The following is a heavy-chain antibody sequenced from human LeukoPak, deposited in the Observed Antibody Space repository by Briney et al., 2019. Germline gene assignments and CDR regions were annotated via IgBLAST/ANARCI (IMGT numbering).Heavy chain of an antibody. CDR2: IYYSGST. D-gene: IGHD3-3*01. J-gene: IGHJ4*02. CDR3: AREGIFGVVIIARPFDY. CDR1: GGSISSYSYF. Sequence: PSETLSLTCTVSGGSISSYSYFWGWIRQPPGKGLEWIGSIYYSGSTYYNPSLKSRVTISVDTSKNQFSLKLSSVTAADTAVYYCAREGIFGVVIIARPFDYWGQGTLVTVSS. V-gene: IGHV4-39*07.